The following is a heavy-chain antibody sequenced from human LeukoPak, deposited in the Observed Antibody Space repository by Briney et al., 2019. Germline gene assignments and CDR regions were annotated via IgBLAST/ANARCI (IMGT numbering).Heavy chain of an antibody. Sequence: GGSLRLSCAASGFTFSSYAMHWVRQAPGKGLVWVSRINPAGSVTNHADSVRGRFTISRDTATNTLYLEMNSLRAEDTAVYYCSRDFVGAEDYWGQGTLVTVSS. V-gene: IGHV3-74*01. CDR1: GFTFSSYA. D-gene: IGHD3-16*01. CDR3: SRDFVGAEDY. J-gene: IGHJ4*02. CDR2: INPAGSVT.